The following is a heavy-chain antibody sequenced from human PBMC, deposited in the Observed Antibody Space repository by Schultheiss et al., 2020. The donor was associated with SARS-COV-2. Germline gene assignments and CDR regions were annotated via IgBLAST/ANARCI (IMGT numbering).Heavy chain of an antibody. Sequence: GGSLRLSCAASGFTFSSYAMHWVRQAPGKGLEWVALISFDGSNKYYADSVKGRFTISRDNAKNSLYLQMNSLRAEDTAVYYCARDYIAVAEAGIYYYYYGMDVWGQGTTVTVSS. CDR2: ISFDGSNK. J-gene: IGHJ6*02. V-gene: IGHV3-30-3*01. CDR1: GFTFSSYA. D-gene: IGHD6-19*01. CDR3: ARDYIAVAEAGIYYYYYGMDV.